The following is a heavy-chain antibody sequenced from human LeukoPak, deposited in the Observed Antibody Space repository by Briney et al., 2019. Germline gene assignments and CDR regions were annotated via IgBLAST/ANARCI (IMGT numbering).Heavy chain of an antibody. Sequence: GGSLRLSCAASGFTFSSYSMNWVRQAPGKGLEWVSSISSSSSYIYYADSVKGRFTISRDNAKNSLYLQMNSLKTEDTAVYYCTTGLTGYVPTINYYYYYYYMDVWGKGTTVTISS. V-gene: IGHV3-21*03. D-gene: IGHD3-9*01. CDR1: GFTFSSYS. CDR3: TTGLTGYVPTINYYYYYYYMDV. J-gene: IGHJ6*03. CDR2: ISSSSSYI.